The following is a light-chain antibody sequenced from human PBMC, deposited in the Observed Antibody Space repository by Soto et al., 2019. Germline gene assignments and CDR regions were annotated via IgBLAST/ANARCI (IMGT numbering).Light chain of an antibody. V-gene: IGKV1-39*01. J-gene: IGKJ4*01. Sequence: DIQMTQSPSSVSASIGDTVTITCRASQHISSYLNWFQQRPGKAPKLLVSAASTLQSGVPSRFSGDRSGTKFTLTISSLQPEDFATYFCYQSYSARLSFGGGTKLEIK. CDR3: YQSYSARLS. CDR2: AAS. CDR1: QHISSY.